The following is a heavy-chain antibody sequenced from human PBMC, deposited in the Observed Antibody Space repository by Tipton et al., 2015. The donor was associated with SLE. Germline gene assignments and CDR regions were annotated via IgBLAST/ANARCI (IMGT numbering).Heavy chain of an antibody. Sequence: TLSLTCSVSSGSITSSDSSWGWIRQPPGEGLESIGSIYYSGSPSYNPSLRSRVTISVDTSKNQFSLKLSSVTAADTAVYYCARTNRLPYRVYFDPWGQGTLVTVSS. CDR1: SGSITSSDSS. CDR3: ARTNRLPYRVYFDP. CDR2: IYYSGSP. V-gene: IGHV4-39*07. D-gene: IGHD1-14*01. J-gene: IGHJ4*02.